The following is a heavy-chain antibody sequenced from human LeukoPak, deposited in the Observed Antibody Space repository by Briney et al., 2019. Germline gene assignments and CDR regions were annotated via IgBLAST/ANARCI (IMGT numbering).Heavy chain of an antibody. J-gene: IGHJ6*02. Sequence: GGSLRLSCAASGFTFSDHYMDWVRQAPGKGLEWVSSISSSSSYIYYADSVKGRFTISRDNAKNSLYLQMNSLRAEDTAVYYCARGQSVYGMDVWGQGTTVTVSS. CDR3: ARGQSVYGMDV. V-gene: IGHV3-21*01. CDR1: GFTFSDHY. CDR2: ISSSSSYI.